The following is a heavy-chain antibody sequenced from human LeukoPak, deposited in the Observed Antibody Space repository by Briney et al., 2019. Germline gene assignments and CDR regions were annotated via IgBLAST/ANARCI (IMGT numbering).Heavy chain of an antibody. CDR1: GFTFSTYA. V-gene: IGHV3-23*01. D-gene: IGHD2-8*01. J-gene: IGHJ5*02. CDR2: ISASGVST. Sequence: GSLRLSCATSGFTFSTYAVSWVRQAPGKGLEWVSAISASGVSTYSADSVKGRFTISRDNSKNTLYLQMNSLRAEDTAVYYCAKSLVGVFRGFDPWGQGTLVTVSS. CDR3: AKSLVGVFRGFDP.